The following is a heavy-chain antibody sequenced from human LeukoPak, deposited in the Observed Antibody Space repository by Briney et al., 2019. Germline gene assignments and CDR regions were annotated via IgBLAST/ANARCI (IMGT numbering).Heavy chain of an antibody. Sequence: SQTLSLTRTVSGGSISSGDYYWSWIRQPPGKGLEWIGYIYYSGSTYYNPSLKSRVTISVDTSKNQFSLKLSSVTAADTAVYYCARTSWIAAAGDYWGQGTLVTVSS. CDR3: ARTSWIAAAGDY. CDR1: GGSISSGDYY. CDR2: IYYSGST. D-gene: IGHD6-13*01. J-gene: IGHJ4*02. V-gene: IGHV4-30-4*08.